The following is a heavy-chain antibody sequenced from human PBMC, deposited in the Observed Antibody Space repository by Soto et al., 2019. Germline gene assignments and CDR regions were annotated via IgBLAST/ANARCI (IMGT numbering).Heavy chain of an antibody. CDR2: FIPIFGTA. CDR1: GGTFSSYA. D-gene: IGHD3-22*01. V-gene: IGHV1-69*13. Sequence: SVKVSCKASGGTFSSYAISWVRQAPGQGLEWMGGFIPIFGTANYAQKFQGRVTITADESTSTAYMELSSLRSEDTAVYYCARSPYYYDSSGYPNYYYYYGMDVWGQGTTVTVSS. J-gene: IGHJ6*02. CDR3: ARSPYYYDSSGYPNYYYYYGMDV.